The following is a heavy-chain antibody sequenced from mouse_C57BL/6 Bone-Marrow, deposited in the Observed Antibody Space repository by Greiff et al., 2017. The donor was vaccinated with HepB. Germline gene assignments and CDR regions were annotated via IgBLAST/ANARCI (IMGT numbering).Heavy chain of an antibody. D-gene: IGHD3-1*01. CDR2: INSDGGST. CDR1: EYEFPSHD. V-gene: IGHV5-2*01. Sequence: EVMLVESGGGLVQPGESLKLSCESNEYEFPSHDMSWVRKTPEKRLELVAAINSDGGSTYYPDTMERRFIISRDNTKKTLYLQMSSLRSQYTALYYCLREGLPHYYALDYWCQGTSVTVSA. J-gene: IGHJ4*01. CDR3: LREGLPHYYALDY.